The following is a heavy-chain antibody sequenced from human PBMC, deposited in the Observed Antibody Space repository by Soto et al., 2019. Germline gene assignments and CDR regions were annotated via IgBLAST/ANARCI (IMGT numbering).Heavy chain of an antibody. J-gene: IGHJ5*02. CDR2: IFPSDSDT. CDR3: ARKDKSGYFNWFDP. CDR1: GYRFTSYW. D-gene: IGHD3-22*01. V-gene: IGHV5-51*01. Sequence: PGESLNSSCRTYGYRFTSYWIAWVRQMPGKGLEWMGIIFPSDSDTRYSPSFQGQVTISADRSTSTVFLQWASLKASDTAVYFCARKDKSGYFNWFDPWGQGTLVTVSS.